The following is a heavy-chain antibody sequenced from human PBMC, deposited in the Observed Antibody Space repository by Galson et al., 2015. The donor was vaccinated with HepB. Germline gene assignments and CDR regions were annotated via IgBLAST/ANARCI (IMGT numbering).Heavy chain of an antibody. D-gene: IGHD6-13*01. CDR2: ISAYNGNT. CDR1: GYTFTSYG. V-gene: IGHV1-18*01. Sequence: SVKVSCKASGYTFTSYGISWVRQAPGQGLEWMGWISAYNGNTNYAQKLQGRVTMTTDTSTSTAYMELRSLRSDDTAVYYCARMWVNIAANFRNWFDPWGQGTLVTVSS. J-gene: IGHJ5*02. CDR3: ARMWVNIAANFRNWFDP.